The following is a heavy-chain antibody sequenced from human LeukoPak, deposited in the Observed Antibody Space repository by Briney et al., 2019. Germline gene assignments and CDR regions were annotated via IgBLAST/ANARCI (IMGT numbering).Heavy chain of an antibody. CDR1: GYTFTSYY. Sequence: ASVKVSCKPFGYTFTSYYIHWVRQAPGQGLEWMGIINPRGDYTTYAQNFQGRVTMTRDTSTSTIYMGLSSLRSEDTAVYYCARSGYLVVTAYDAFDIWGQGTMVTVSS. J-gene: IGHJ3*02. V-gene: IGHV1-46*01. CDR2: INPRGDYT. D-gene: IGHD2-21*02. CDR3: ARSGYLVVTAYDAFDI.